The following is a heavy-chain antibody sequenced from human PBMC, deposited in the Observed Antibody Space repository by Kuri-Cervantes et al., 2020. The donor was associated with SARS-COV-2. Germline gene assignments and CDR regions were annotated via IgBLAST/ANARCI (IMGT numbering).Heavy chain of an antibody. CDR1: GGSFSGYF. CDR2: INHSGST. V-gene: IGHV4-34*01. D-gene: IGHD3-10*01. CDR3: ERGRSDLWPYYYYYYMDV. J-gene: IGHJ6*03. Sequence: SETLSLTCAVYGGSFSGYFWSWIRQPPGKGLEWIGQINHSGSTNYNASLKSRVTIPVDTSKNQFSLKLNSVTAADTALYYCERGRSDLWPYYYYYYMDVWGKGTTGTVSS.